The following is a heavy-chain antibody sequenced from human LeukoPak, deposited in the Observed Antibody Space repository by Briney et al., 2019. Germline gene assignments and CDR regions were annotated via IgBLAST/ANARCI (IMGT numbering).Heavy chain of an antibody. D-gene: IGHD4-17*01. V-gene: IGHV3-48*01. J-gene: IGHJ1*01. Sequence: GWSLRLSWAASGFTFNSYSMNWVRQAPGKGLEWVSYISSSSSTIYYADSVKGRFTISRDNAKNSLYLQMNSLRAEDTAVYYCARDPTVTTGPEYFQHWGQGTLVTVSS. CDR3: ARDPTVTTGPEYFQH. CDR2: ISSSSSTI. CDR1: GFTFNSYS.